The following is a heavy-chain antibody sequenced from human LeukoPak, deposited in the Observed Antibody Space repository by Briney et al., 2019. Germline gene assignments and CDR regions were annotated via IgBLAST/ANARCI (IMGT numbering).Heavy chain of an antibody. J-gene: IGHJ4*02. D-gene: IGHD6-19*01. V-gene: IGHV5-51*01. CDR1: GYIFTSYW. CDR2: IYPGDSDT. CDR3: ARRRGPLAGTLDY. Sequence: GESLRISCKVSGYIFTSYWVGWVRQMPGKGLEWMGIIYPGDSDTRYSPSFQGQVTISADKSISTAYLQWSSLKASDTAMYYCARRRGPLAGTLDYWGQGTLVTVSS.